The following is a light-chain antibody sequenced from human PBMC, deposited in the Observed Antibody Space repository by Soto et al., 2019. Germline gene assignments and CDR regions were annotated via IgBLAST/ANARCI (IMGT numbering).Light chain of an antibody. CDR1: SSDVGAYDY. V-gene: IGLV2-8*01. CDR2: DVN. J-gene: IGLJ1*01. CDR3: SSYAGTHIV. Sequence: QSVLTQPPSASGSPGRSVAISCTGTSSDVGAYDYVSWYQQHPGKAPKLLIYDVNKRPSGVPDRFSGSKSGNTASLTVSGLQAEDEADYYCSSYAGTHIVFGTGTKLTVL.